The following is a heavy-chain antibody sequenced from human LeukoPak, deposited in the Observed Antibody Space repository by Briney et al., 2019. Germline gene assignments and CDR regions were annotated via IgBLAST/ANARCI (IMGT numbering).Heavy chain of an antibody. D-gene: IGHD1-26*01. CDR3: ARDSPSGSPQFDY. Sequence: SETLSLTCAVYGGSFSGYYWSWIRQPPGKGLEWIGEINHSGSTNYNPSLKSRVTISVDTSKNQSSLKLSSVTAADTAVYYCARDSPSGSPQFDYWGQGTLVTVSS. CDR1: GGSFSGYY. J-gene: IGHJ4*02. V-gene: IGHV4-34*01. CDR2: INHSGST.